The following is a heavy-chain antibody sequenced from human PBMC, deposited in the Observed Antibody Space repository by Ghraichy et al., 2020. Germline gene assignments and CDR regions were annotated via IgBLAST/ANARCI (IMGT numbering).Heavy chain of an antibody. CDR3: GTGDAFDI. CDR1: GISFRDWF. D-gene: IGHD1-1*01. Sequence: GGSLRLSCAASGISFRDWFMSWVRQVPGKGLEWVGRIKNKAGGVTIDYAAPVKGRFTISRDDSKSILYLQMNSLKTEDKAVYYCGTGDAFDIWGQGIMVTVSS. J-gene: IGHJ3*02. V-gene: IGHV3-15*01. CDR2: IKNKAGGVTI.